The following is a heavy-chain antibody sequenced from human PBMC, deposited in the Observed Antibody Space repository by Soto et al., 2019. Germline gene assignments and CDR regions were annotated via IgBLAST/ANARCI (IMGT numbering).Heavy chain of an antibody. D-gene: IGHD2-15*01. V-gene: IGHV3-23*01. CDR1: GFTFSSYA. J-gene: IGHJ4*02. Sequence: PGGSLRRSCAASGFTFSSYAMSWVRQAPGKGLEWVSTITGSGDNTYYADSVKGRFTISRDNSKNTLYLQMNSLRAEDAAVFYCAKHLGEGWPLFDCWGQGTLVTVSS. CDR3: AKHLGEGWPLFDC. CDR2: ITGSGDNT.